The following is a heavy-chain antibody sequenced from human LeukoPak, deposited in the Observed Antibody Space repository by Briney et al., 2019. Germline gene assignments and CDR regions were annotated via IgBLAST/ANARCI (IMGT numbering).Heavy chain of an antibody. CDR2: INHSGST. Sequence: PSETLSLTCAVYGGSFSGYYWSWIRQPPGKGLEWIGEINHSGSTNYNPSLKSRVTISVDRSKNQFSLKLSSVTAADTAVYYCARGGHSSSWYQDWYFDLWGRGTLVTVSS. D-gene: IGHD6-13*01. CDR3: ARGGHSSSWYQDWYFDL. J-gene: IGHJ2*01. CDR1: GGSFSGYY. V-gene: IGHV4-34*01.